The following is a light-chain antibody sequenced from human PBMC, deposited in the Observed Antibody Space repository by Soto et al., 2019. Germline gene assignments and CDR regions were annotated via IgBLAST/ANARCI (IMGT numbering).Light chain of an antibody. CDR3: QSYDSSLSGVV. CDR2: GNS. Sequence: QSVLTQPPSVSGAPGQRVTISCTGSSSNIGAGYDVHWYQQLPGTAPKLLIYGNSNRPSGVPDRFSGSKSGTSASLAITGLKSEDEADYYCQSYDSSLSGVVFGGGTKRTVL. J-gene: IGLJ2*01. V-gene: IGLV1-40*01. CDR1: SSNIGAGYD.